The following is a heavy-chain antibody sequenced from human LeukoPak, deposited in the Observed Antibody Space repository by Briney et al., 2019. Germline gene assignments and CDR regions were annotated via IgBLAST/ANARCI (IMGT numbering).Heavy chain of an antibody. CDR1: GGSISSYY. CDR2: IYFSGST. D-gene: IGHD6-6*01. V-gene: IGHV4-59*08. J-gene: IGHJ4*02. Sequence: SETLSLTCTDSGGSISSYYWSWIRQPPGKGLEWIGYIYFSGSTDYNPSLKSRVTISVDTSKNQFSLKLSSVTAADTAVYYCARSEYSSSSGHFDYWGQGTLVTVSS. CDR3: ARSEYSSSSGHFDY.